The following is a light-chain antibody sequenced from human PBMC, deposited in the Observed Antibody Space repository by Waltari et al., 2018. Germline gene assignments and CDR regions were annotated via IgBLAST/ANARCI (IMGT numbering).Light chain of an antibody. Sequence: YEVTPPPSVSVYPGQTARTTCSGAALPKKESHWNQQKSGQARVLAIYEDIKRLSGIPERFSGSNSGTTATLTISGAQVGDEADDDCYSIYSSGSLEIFGGGTNLTVL. J-gene: IGLJ2*01. V-gene: IGLV3-10*01. CDR2: EDI. CDR1: ALPKKE. CDR3: YSIYSSGSLEI.